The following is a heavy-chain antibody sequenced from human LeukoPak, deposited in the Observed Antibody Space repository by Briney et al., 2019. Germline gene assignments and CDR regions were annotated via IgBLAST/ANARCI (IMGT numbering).Heavy chain of an antibody. CDR3: ARESGSGSYYSNWLDP. D-gene: IGHD1-26*01. Sequence: PGGSLRLSCAASGFTFSSYSMNWVRQAPGKGLEWVSSISSGGSYVYYADSVKGRLTISRDNAKNSLYLQMNSLRAEDTAVYYCARESGSGSYYSNWLDPWGQGTLVTVSS. CDR2: ISSGGSYV. V-gene: IGHV3-21*01. CDR1: GFTFSSYS. J-gene: IGHJ5*02.